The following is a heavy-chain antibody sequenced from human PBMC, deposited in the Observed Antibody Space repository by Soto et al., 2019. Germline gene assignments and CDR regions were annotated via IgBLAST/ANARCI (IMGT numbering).Heavy chain of an antibody. V-gene: IGHV1-2*04. J-gene: IGHJ6*02. Sequence: ASVKVSCKASGYTFTGYYMHWVRQAPGQGLEWMGWINPNSGGTNYAQKFQGWVTMTRDTSISTAYMELSRLRSDDTAVYYCARDVEYSGYGRPGNYYYYYGMDVWGQGTTVTVSS. CDR1: GYTFTGYY. D-gene: IGHD5-12*01. CDR2: INPNSGGT. CDR3: ARDVEYSGYGRPGNYYYYYGMDV.